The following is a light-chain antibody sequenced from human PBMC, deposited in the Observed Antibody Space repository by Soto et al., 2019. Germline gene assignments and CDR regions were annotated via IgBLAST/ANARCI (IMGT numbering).Light chain of an antibody. CDR3: QQLGRYTPWT. V-gene: IGKV1-5*01. CDR1: QSVSFW. CDR2: DAX. J-gene: IGKJ1*01. Sequence: DVQMTQSPSTLSGSLGDRVTMPXRSSQSVSFWLAWYKQEPVXXTKIXXXDAXSLESGVPSRFSGSGSATEFTLTISSLQPEDCASYYCQQLGRYTPWTFGQGTKVDIK.